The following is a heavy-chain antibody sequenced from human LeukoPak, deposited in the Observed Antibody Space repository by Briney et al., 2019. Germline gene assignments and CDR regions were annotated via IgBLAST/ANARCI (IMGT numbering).Heavy chain of an antibody. Sequence: VASVKVSCKGSGYTFTAYYMHWVRQAPGQGLEWMGWINPNSGGTNYAQKFQGRVTMTRDTSISTAYMELSRLRSDDTAVYYCARDLDYYDSSGYGSHAFDIWGQGTMVTVSS. V-gene: IGHV1-2*02. CDR2: INPNSGGT. J-gene: IGHJ3*02. CDR1: GYTFTAYY. D-gene: IGHD3-22*01. CDR3: ARDLDYYDSSGYGSHAFDI.